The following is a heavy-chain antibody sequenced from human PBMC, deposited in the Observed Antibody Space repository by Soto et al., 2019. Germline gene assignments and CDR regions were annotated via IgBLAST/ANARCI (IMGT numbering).Heavy chain of an antibody. V-gene: IGHV1-69*13. Sequence: SVKVSCKASGGTFSSYAISWVRQAPGQGLEWMGGIIPIFGTANYAQKFQGRVTITADESTGTAYMELSSLRSEDTAVYYCARVRYYYGSGSRYYFDYWGQGTLVTVSS. CDR1: GGTFSSYA. J-gene: IGHJ4*02. CDR2: IIPIFGTA. D-gene: IGHD3-10*01. CDR3: ARVRYYYGSGSRYYFDY.